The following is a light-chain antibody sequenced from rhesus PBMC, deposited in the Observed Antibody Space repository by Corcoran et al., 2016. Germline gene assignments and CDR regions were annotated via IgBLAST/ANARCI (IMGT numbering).Light chain of an antibody. V-gene: IGKV1S14*01. CDR1: QGISNY. J-gene: IGKJ1*01. Sequence: DIQMTQSPSSLSASVGDTVTITCRASQGISNYLAWYQQKPGKAPKPLIYYTSNLQSGVPSRFSGSGAVTDFTLTISSMQPEDFATDYCQQHNSYPWTFGQGTKVEIK. CDR2: YTS. CDR3: QQHNSYPWT.